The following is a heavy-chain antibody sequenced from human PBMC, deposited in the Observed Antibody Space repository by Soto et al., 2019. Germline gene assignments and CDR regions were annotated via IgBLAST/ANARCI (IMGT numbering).Heavy chain of an antibody. V-gene: IGHV1-2*04. D-gene: IGHD1-26*01. J-gene: IGHJ5*02. Sequence: ASVKVSCKTSGYTFTGYHIHWVRQAPGQGLEWMGWINTNTGDTNYAQKFQGWVTMTRDTSTNTAYVQLSRLTSDDTAVYYCARWVGASNWFDPWGQGTLVTVSS. CDR2: INTNTGDT. CDR3: ARWVGASNWFDP. CDR1: GYTFTGYH.